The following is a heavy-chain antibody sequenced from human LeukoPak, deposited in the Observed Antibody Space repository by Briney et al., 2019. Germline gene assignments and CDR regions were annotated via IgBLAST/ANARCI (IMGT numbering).Heavy chain of an antibody. Sequence: KIGESLKISCKGSRYSFTNYWIGWVRQMPGKGLEWMGIIYPGDSDTRYSPSFQGQVTISADKSISTAYLQCSSLKASDTAMYYCARLLREQQLLNAFDIWGQGTMVTVSS. CDR1: RYSFTNYW. D-gene: IGHD6-13*01. J-gene: IGHJ3*02. CDR2: IYPGDSDT. V-gene: IGHV5-51*01. CDR3: ARLLREQQLLNAFDI.